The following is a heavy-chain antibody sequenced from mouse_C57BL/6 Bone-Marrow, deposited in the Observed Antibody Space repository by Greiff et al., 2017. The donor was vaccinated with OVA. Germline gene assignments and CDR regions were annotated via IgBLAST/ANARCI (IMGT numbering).Heavy chain of an antibody. J-gene: IGHJ1*03. CDR2: IDPSDSYT. D-gene: IGHD1-1*01. CDR1: GYTFTSYW. V-gene: IGHV1-50*01. CDR3: ARSGIYYGSTYWYFDV. Sequence: QVQLQQPGAELVKPGASVKLSCKASGYTFTSYWMQWVKQRPGQGLEWIGEIDPSDSYTNYNQKFKGKATLTVDTSSSTAYMQLSSLTSEDSAVYYCARSGIYYGSTYWYFDVWGTGTTVTVSS.